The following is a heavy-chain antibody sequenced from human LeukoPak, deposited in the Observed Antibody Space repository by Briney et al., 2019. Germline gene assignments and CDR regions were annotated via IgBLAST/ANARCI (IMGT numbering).Heavy chain of an antibody. V-gene: IGHV4-34*01. CDR3: ATSHNWNYRYYYYYMDV. CDR2: INHSGST. Sequence: SETLSLTCAVYGGSFSGYYWSWIRQPPGKGLEWIGEINHSGSTNYNPSLKSRVTISVDTSKNQFSLKLSSVTAADTAVYYCATSHNWNYRYYYYYMDVWGKGTTVTVSS. D-gene: IGHD1-7*01. CDR1: GGSFSGYY. J-gene: IGHJ6*03.